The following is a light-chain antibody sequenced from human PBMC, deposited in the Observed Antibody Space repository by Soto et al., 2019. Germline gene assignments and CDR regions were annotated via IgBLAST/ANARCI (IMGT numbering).Light chain of an antibody. V-gene: IGLV1-40*01. J-gene: IGLJ2*01. CDR2: GNS. CDR3: QSYDSSLSGVV. Sequence: QSVLTQPPSLSGAPGQGVTISCTGSSFNIGAGYDVHWYQQLPGTAPKLPIYGNSNRPAGVPDRFYGSKSGTSASLAITGLRAEDGADYYCQSYDSSLSGVVFGGGSKLIVL. CDR1: SFNIGAGYD.